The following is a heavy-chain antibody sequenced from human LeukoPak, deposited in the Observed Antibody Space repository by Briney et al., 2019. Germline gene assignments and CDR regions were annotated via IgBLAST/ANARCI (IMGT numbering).Heavy chain of an antibody. CDR1: GYTFTSYY. Sequence: ASVKVSCKASGYTFTSYYMHWVRQAPGQGLEWMGIINPSGGSTSYAQKLQGRVTMTTDTSTSTAYMELRSLRSDDTAVYYCARRDGYNARDAFDIWGQGTMVTVSS. V-gene: IGHV1-46*01. J-gene: IGHJ3*02. CDR3: ARRDGYNARDAFDI. CDR2: INPSGGST. D-gene: IGHD5-24*01.